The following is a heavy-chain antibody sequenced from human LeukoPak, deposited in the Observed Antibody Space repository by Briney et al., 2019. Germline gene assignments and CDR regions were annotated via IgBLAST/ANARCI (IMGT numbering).Heavy chain of an antibody. CDR3: ARAPPLGKQQHPQNYYYYYYYMDV. CDR1: GGTFSSYA. Sequence: GASVKVSCKASGGTFSSYAISWVRQAPGQGLEWMGGIIPIFGTANYAQKFQGRVTITADKSTSTAYMELSSLRSEDTAVYYCARAPPLGKQQHPQNYYYYYYYMDVWGKGTTVTVSS. CDR2: IIPIFGTA. J-gene: IGHJ6*03. D-gene: IGHD6-13*01. V-gene: IGHV1-69*06.